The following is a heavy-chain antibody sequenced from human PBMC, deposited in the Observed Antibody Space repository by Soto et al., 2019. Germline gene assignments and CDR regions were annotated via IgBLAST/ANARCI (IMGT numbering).Heavy chain of an antibody. D-gene: IGHD3-10*01. V-gene: IGHV3-49*03. CDR2: IRSKAYGGTT. Sequence: GGSLRLSCTASGFTFGDYGMSWFRQAPGKGLEWVGFIRSKAYGGTTEYDASVKGRFTISRDDSKSIAYLQMNSLKTEDTAVYYCTRENPTMVRGVSWWFDPWGQGTLVTVSS. J-gene: IGHJ5*02. CDR3: TRENPTMVRGVSWWFDP. CDR1: GFTFGDYG.